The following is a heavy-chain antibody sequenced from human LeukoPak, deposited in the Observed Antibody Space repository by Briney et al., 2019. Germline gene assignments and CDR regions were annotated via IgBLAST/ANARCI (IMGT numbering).Heavy chain of an antibody. CDR2: IIPILGIA. Sequence: SVKVSCKASGGTFSSYAISWVRQAPGQGLEWMGRIIPILGIANYAQKFQGRVTITADKSTSTAYMELSSLRSEDTAVYYCASSLYGSGDFDYWGQGTLVTVSS. CDR1: GGTFSSYA. CDR3: ASSLYGSGDFDY. D-gene: IGHD3-10*01. J-gene: IGHJ4*02. V-gene: IGHV1-69*04.